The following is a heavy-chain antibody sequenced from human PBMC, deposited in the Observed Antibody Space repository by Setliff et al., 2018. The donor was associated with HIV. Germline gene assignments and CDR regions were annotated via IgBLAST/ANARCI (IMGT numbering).Heavy chain of an antibody. V-gene: IGHV1-18*01. CDR3: ARFSSSWPYYFDY. J-gene: IGHJ4*02. CDR1: GYTFTKYG. Sequence: ASVKVSCKASGYTFTKYGITWVRQAPGQGLEWMGWITADNGNTNYARRFKGRVTMTSDTSTSTAYMELRRLRSDDTAVYYCARFSSSWPYYFDYWGQAMLVTVSS. D-gene: IGHD6-13*01. CDR2: ITADNGNT.